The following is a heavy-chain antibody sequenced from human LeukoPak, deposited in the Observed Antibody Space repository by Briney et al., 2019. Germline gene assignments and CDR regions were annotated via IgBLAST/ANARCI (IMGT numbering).Heavy chain of an antibody. V-gene: IGHV3-53*01. CDR1: GFTVSSNY. CDR3: ARAPGYSGDWFDP. D-gene: IGHD5-12*01. CDR2: IYSGGST. J-gene: IGHJ5*02. Sequence: PGGSLRLSCAASGFTVSSNYMSWVRQAPGKGLERVSVIYSGGSTYYADSVKGRFTISRDNSKNTLYLQMNSLRAEDTAVYYCARAPGYSGDWFDPWGQGTLVTVSS.